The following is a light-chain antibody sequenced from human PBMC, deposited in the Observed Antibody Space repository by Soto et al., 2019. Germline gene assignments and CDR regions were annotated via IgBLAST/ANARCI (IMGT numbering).Light chain of an antibody. Sequence: QSALTQPASVSGSPGQSITISCTGTSSDVGAYNYVSWFQQYPGKAPKLMIYDVSNRPSGVSNRFSGSKSGNTASLTISGLQAEDEADYYCCSYTSSSTYGFGTGTKVTVL. CDR2: DVS. CDR1: SSDVGAYNY. J-gene: IGLJ1*01. CDR3: CSYTSSSTYG. V-gene: IGLV2-14*01.